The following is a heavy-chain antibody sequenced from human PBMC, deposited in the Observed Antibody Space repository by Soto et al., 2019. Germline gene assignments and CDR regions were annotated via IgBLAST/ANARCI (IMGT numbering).Heavy chain of an antibody. CDR2: LSYSGST. J-gene: IGHJ6*02. Sequence: PSETLSLTCSVSGDSLSTYYWTWIRQPPGKRLEWIGFLSYSGSTTYNPSLKSRLTISVDTSKNQFSLKLTSVTPADTAVYFCARSAPLSWTSAYAMDVWGQGTTVTVSS. CDR1: GDSLSTYY. D-gene: IGHD5-12*01. V-gene: IGHV4-59*01. CDR3: ARSAPLSWTSAYAMDV.